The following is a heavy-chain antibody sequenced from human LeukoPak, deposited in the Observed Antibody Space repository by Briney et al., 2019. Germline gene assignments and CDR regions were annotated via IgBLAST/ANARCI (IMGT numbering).Heavy chain of an antibody. CDR2: IYTSGST. V-gene: IGHV4-4*07. D-gene: IGHD6-6*01. Sequence: SETLSLTCTVSGGSISSYYWSWIRQPAGKGLEWNGRIYTSGSTNYNPSLKSRVTMSVDTSKNQFSLKLSSVTAADTAVYYCASTEQLVSDYYYYMDVWGKGTTVTVSS. CDR3: ASTEQLVSDYYYYMDV. J-gene: IGHJ6*03. CDR1: GGSISSYY.